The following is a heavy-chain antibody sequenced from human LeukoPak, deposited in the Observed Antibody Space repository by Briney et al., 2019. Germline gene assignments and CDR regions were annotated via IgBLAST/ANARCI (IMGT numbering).Heavy chain of an antibody. J-gene: IGHJ4*02. V-gene: IGHV1-18*01. D-gene: IGHD6-19*01. CDR1: GYTFTSYG. Sequence: ASVKVSCKASGYTFTSYGISWVRQAPGQGLEWMGWISAYNGNTNYAQKLQGRVTMTTDTSTSTAYMELRSLRSDDTAVYYCARDQTIAVAGNVGYWGQGTLVTVSS. CDR3: ARDQTIAVAGNVGY. CDR2: ISAYNGNT.